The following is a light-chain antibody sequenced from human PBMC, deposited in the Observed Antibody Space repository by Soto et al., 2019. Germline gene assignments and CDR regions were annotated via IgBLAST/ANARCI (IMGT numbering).Light chain of an antibody. CDR1: SSDVGGYKS. J-gene: IGLJ2*01. V-gene: IGLV2-14*01. CDR2: DVS. CDR3: RSYTSSSTSVV. Sequence: QSALTQPASVSGSPGQSITISCTGTSSDVGGYKSVSWYQQHPGKAPKLMIYDVSNRPSGVSNRFSGSKSGNTASLTISGLQAEDEADYYCRSYTSSSTSVVFGGGTKLPV.